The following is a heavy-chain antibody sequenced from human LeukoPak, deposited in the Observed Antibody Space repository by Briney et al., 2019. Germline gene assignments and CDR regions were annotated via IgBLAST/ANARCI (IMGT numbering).Heavy chain of an antibody. CDR2: IYPGDSDI. D-gene: IGHD6-19*01. J-gene: IGHJ4*02. Sequence: KPGESLKISCKGSGYRFTNYWIGWVRQMPGKGLEWMGIIYPGDSDIRYSPSFQGQVTISADKSISTAYLQCSSLKASDTAMYYCARQNSGWEKGTIDYWGQGTLVTVSS. V-gene: IGHV5-51*01. CDR1: GYRFTNYW. CDR3: ARQNSGWEKGTIDY.